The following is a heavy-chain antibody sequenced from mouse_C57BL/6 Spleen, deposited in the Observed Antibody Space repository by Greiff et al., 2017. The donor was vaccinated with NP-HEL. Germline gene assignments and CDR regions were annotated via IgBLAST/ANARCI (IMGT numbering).Heavy chain of an antibody. J-gene: IGHJ4*01. D-gene: IGHD1-1*02. CDR3: ARHPMGDLYAMDY. CDR2: IWSDGST. V-gene: IGHV2-6-1*01. CDR1: GFSLTSYG. Sequence: VKLVESGPGLVAPSQSLSITCTVSGFSLTSYGVHWVRQPPGKGLEWLVVIWSDGSTTYNSALKSRLSISKDNSKSQVFLKMNSLQTDDTAMYYCARHPMGDLYAMDYWGQGTSVTVSS.